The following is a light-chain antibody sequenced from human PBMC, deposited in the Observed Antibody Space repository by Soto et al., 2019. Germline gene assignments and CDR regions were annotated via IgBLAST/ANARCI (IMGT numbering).Light chain of an antibody. CDR2: EGS. CDR3: CSFAAGSTSVV. J-gene: IGLJ2*01. V-gene: IGLV2-23*01. Sequence: QSALTQPASVSGSPGQSITISCTGTSSDVGSHKLVSWYQKYPGKAPKLMIYEGSKRPSGISNRFSGSKSGNTASLTLSGLQAEDEADYYCCSFAAGSTSVVFGGGTKVTVL. CDR1: SSDVGSHKL.